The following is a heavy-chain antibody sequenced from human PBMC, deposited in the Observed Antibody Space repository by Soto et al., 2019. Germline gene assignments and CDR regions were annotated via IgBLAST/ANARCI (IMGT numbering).Heavy chain of an antibody. J-gene: IGHJ6*03. V-gene: IGHV4-31*03. CDR3: ARSGLGPYCSSTSCYESPLLDYYMDV. Sequence: SETLSLTCTVSGGSISSGGYYWSWIRQHPGKGLEWIGYIYYSGSTYYNPSLKSRVTISVDTSKNQFSLKLSSVTAADTAVYYCARSGLGPYCSSTSCYESPLLDYYMDVWGKGTTVTVSS. CDR1: GGSISSGGYY. D-gene: IGHD2-2*01. CDR2: IYYSGST.